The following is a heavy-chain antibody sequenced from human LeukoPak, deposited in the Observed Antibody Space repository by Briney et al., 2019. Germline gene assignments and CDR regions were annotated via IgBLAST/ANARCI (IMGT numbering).Heavy chain of an antibody. D-gene: IGHD4-17*01. CDR1: GFTFSSYS. CDR3: ARDGYGAHTVDY. CDR2: ISSSSEYI. J-gene: IGHJ4*02. Sequence: GGSLRLSCAASGFTFSSYSMNWVRQAPGKGLEWVSSISSSSEYIYYAGSVKVRFTISRDNAKKSLYLQMNSLRAEDTAVYYCARDGYGAHTVDYWGQGTLVTVSS. V-gene: IGHV3-21*01.